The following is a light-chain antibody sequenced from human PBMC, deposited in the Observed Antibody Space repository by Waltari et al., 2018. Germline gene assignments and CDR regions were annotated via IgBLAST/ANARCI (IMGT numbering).Light chain of an antibody. Sequence: QSALTQPASVSGSPGQSITISFTGTSSDVGGYNYVSWYQHHPGKAPKLMIYDVSNRPSGVSNRFSGSKSGDTASLTISGLQAEDEADYYCSSYTRSSTLVFGGGTKLTVL. J-gene: IGLJ3*02. CDR1: SSDVGGYNY. CDR2: DVS. CDR3: SSYTRSSTLV. V-gene: IGLV2-14*03.